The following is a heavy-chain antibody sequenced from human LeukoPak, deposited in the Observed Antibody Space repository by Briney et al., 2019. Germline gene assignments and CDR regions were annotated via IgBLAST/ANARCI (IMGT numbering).Heavy chain of an antibody. J-gene: IGHJ4*02. CDR1: GIIFSNYW. V-gene: IGHV3-74*01. Sequence: PGGSLRLSCAASGIIFSNYWMHWVRQAPGKGLVWVSRINRDGSSTSYADSVKGRFTISRDNAKNTLYLQMNSLRAEDTAVYYCARGGGYCYGSFDYWGQGTLVTVSS. D-gene: IGHD5-18*01. CDR2: INRDGSST. CDR3: ARGGGYCYGSFDY.